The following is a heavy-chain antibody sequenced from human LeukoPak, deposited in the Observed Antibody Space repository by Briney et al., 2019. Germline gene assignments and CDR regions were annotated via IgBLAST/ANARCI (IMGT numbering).Heavy chain of an antibody. CDR1: GYNFTNYW. V-gene: IGHV5-51*01. CDR2: IYPGDSDT. J-gene: IGHJ4*02. Sequence: GESLKISCKGSGYNFTNYWIGWVRQVPGKGLEWLGIIYPGDSDTRYSPSFQGQVTISADKSISTAYLQWSSLKASDTAMYYCARPLEVNGGNFDYWGQGTLVTVSS. D-gene: IGHD3-16*01. CDR3: ARPLEVNGGNFDY.